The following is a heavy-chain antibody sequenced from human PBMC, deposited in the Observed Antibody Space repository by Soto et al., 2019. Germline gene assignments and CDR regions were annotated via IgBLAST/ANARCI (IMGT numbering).Heavy chain of an antibody. J-gene: IGHJ4*02. D-gene: IGHD3-10*02. V-gene: IGHV4-34*01. Sequence: SETLSLTCAVYGGSFSGYYWTWIRQPPGKGLEWIGEITHSGSTNYNPSLKSRVTISVGTSKNQFSLNLNSVTAADTAVYYCARSSVRGWSYWGQGTLVTVSS. CDR3: ARSSVRGWSY. CDR2: ITHSGST. CDR1: GGSFSGYY.